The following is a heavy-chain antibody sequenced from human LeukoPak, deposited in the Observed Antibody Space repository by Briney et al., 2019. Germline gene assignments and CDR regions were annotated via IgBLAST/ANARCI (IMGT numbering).Heavy chain of an antibody. Sequence: ASVKVSCKASGYTFTSYGISWVRQAPRQGLEWMGWISTYNGNTNYAQKLQGRVTMTTDTSTSTAYMELRSLRSDDTAVYYCARVVGIAARRSFDYWGQGTLVTVSS. CDR3: ARVVGIAARRSFDY. J-gene: IGHJ4*02. D-gene: IGHD6-6*01. CDR1: GYTFTSYG. CDR2: ISTYNGNT. V-gene: IGHV1-18*01.